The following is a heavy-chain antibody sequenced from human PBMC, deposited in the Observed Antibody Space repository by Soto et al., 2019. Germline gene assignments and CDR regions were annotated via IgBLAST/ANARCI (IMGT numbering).Heavy chain of an antibody. CDR2: IYYSGST. CDR3: ARDGDCSGGSCYGGGLGY. Sequence: QVQLQESGPGLVKPSETLSLTCTVSGGSISRYYWSWIRQPPGKGLEWIGYIYYSGSTNYNPSLKRRVTVSVDTSKNQCSLKLRSGTAADTDVYYCARDGDCSGGSCYGGGLGYWGQGTMVTVSS. J-gene: IGHJ4*02. CDR1: GGSISRYY. V-gene: IGHV4-59*01. D-gene: IGHD2-15*01.